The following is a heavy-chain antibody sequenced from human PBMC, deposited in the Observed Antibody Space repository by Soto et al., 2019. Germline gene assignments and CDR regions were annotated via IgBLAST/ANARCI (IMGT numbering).Heavy chain of an antibody. D-gene: IGHD3-3*01. CDR3: ARGTLRTFGVVIISSYGMDV. J-gene: IGHJ6*02. V-gene: IGHV1-69*01. CDR1: GGTFSSYA. Sequence: QVQLVQSGAEVKKPGSSVKVSCKASGGTFSSYAISWVRQAPGQGLEWMGGIIPIFGTANYAQKFQGRVTIPADESTSTDYMELRSLRSEDTAVYYCARGTLRTFGVVIISSYGMDVWGQGTTVTVSS. CDR2: IIPIFGTA.